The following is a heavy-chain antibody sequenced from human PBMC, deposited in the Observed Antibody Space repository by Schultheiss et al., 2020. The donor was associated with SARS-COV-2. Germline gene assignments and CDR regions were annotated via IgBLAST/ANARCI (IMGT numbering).Heavy chain of an antibody. Sequence: GESLKISCKGSGYSFTSYWIGWVRQMPGKGLEWMGRIDPSDSYTNYSPSFQGHVTISADKSISTAYLQWSSLKASDTAMYYCAGHIAVARPYAFDIWGQGTMVTVSS. V-gene: IGHV5-10-1*01. J-gene: IGHJ3*02. CDR1: GYSFTSYW. D-gene: IGHD6-19*01. CDR2: IDPSDSYT. CDR3: AGHIAVARPYAFDI.